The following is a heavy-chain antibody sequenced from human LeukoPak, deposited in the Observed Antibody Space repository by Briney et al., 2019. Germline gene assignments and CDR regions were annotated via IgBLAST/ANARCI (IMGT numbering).Heavy chain of an antibody. V-gene: IGHV5-51*01. CDR1: GNSFTSYW. Sequence: GESLKISCKGSGNSFTSYWIGWVRQMPGKGLEWMGIIYPGDSDTRYSPSFQGQVTISADKSISTAYLQWSSLKASDTAMYYCARTRIAAAGRFDYWGQGTLVTVSS. J-gene: IGHJ4*02. CDR3: ARTRIAAAGRFDY. CDR2: IYPGDSDT. D-gene: IGHD6-13*01.